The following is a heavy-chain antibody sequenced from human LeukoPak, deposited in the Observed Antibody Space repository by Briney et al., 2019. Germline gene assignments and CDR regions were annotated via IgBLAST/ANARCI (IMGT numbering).Heavy chain of an antibody. CDR3: AGSLWFGELDYFDY. CDR2: IDYSGAK. D-gene: IGHD3-10*01. CDR1: GASIATSGYY. Sequence: KPSETLSLTCTVSGASIATSGYYWGWIRQSPGKGLQWIASIDYSGAKYYNPSLKSRVTISVDTSKNQFSLKLSSVTAADTAVYYCAGSLWFGELDYFDYWGQGTLVTVSS. V-gene: IGHV4-39*07. J-gene: IGHJ4*02.